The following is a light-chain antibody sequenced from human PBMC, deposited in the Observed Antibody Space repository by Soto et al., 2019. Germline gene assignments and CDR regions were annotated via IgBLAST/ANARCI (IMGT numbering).Light chain of an antibody. CDR2: EVT. J-gene: IGLJ1*01. CDR1: SSDVGAYNF. V-gene: IGLV2-14*01. Sequence: QSVLTQPPSVSGSPGQSITISCTGSSSDVGAYNFVSWYQHHPGKAPKLILYEVTTRPSGVSSRFSGSKSGNTASLTISGLQADDEADYYCCSLTTSHTYVFGSGTKLTVL. CDR3: CSLTTSHTYV.